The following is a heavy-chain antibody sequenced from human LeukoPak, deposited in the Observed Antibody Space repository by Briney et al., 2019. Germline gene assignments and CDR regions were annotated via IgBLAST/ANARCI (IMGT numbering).Heavy chain of an antibody. J-gene: IGHJ4*02. Sequence: GASVKVSCKASGYTFTSYGMSWVRQAPGQGLEWMGWISAYNGNTNYAQKLQGRVTMTTDTSTSTAYMELRSLRSDDTAVYYCARDFWSGYYRAPFDYWGQGTLVTVSS. V-gene: IGHV1-18*01. D-gene: IGHD3-3*01. CDR3: ARDFWSGYYRAPFDY. CDR2: ISAYNGNT. CDR1: GYTFTSYG.